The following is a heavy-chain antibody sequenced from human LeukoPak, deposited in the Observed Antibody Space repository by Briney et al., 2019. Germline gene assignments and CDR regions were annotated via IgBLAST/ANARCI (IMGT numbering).Heavy chain of an antibody. CDR2: ISSSSSYI. D-gene: IGHD4-17*01. V-gene: IGHV3-21*01. Sequence: GGSLRLSCAASGFTFSSYSMNWVRQAPGEGLEWVSSISSSSSYISYADSVKGRFTISRDNAKNSLYLQMNSLRAEDTAVYYCARGQTTVTIGDYWGQGTLVTVSS. CDR1: GFTFSSYS. CDR3: ARGQTTVTIGDY. J-gene: IGHJ4*02.